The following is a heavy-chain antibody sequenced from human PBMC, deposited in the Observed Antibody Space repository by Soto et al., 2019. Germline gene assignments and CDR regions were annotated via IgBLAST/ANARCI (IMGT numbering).Heavy chain of an antibody. D-gene: IGHD2-15*01. J-gene: IGHJ4*02. CDR2: MNPNSGNT. CDR3: ARGRGYCSGGSCYGDY. CDR1: GYTFTSYD. Sequence: ASVKVSCKASGYTFTSYDINWVRQATGQGLEWMGWMNPNSGNTGYAQKFQGRVTMTRNTSISTAYMELSSLRSEDTAVYYCARGRGYCSGGSCYGDYWGQGTLVPVSS. V-gene: IGHV1-8*01.